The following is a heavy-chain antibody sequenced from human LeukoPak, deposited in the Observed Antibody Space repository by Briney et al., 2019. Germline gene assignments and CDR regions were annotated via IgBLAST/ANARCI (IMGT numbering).Heavy chain of an antibody. CDR2: ISAYNGNT. CDR3: ARVAQYCTNGVCYYYYYYGMDV. J-gene: IGHJ6*02. D-gene: IGHD2-8*01. CDR1: GYTFTTYG. V-gene: IGHV1-18*01. Sequence: GASVKVSCKASGYTFTTYGISWVRQAPGQGLEWMGWISAYNGNTNYAQKLQGRVTMTTDTSTSTAYMELRSLRSDDTAVYYCARVAQYCTNGVCYYYYYYGMDVWGQGTTVTVSS.